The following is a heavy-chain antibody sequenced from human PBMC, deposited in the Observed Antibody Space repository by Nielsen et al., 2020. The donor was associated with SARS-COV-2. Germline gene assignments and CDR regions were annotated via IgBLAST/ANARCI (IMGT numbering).Heavy chain of an antibody. J-gene: IGHJ6*03. Sequence: WIRQPPGKGLEWIGEIYHSGSTNSNPSLKSRVTISVDTSKNQFSLKLTSVTAADTAVYYCARGATRRYGSGSYYLNYYYMDVWGKGTTVTVSS. D-gene: IGHD3-10*01. CDR3: ARGATRRYGSGSYYLNYYYMDV. CDR2: IYHSGST. V-gene: IGHV4-34*01.